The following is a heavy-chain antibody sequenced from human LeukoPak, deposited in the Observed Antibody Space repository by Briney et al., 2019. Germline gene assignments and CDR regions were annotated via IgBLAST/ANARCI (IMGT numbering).Heavy chain of an antibody. J-gene: IGHJ6*03. Sequence: TGGSLRLSCAASGFTCDDYGMSWVRQAPGKGLEWVSGINWNGGSTGYADSVKGRFTISRDNAKNSLYLQMNSLRAEDTALYYCARGAHSGNWKSYYYYYMDVWGKGTTVTVSS. CDR1: GFTCDDYG. V-gene: IGHV3-20*04. CDR2: INWNGGST. D-gene: IGHD1-1*01. CDR3: ARGAHSGNWKSYYYYYMDV.